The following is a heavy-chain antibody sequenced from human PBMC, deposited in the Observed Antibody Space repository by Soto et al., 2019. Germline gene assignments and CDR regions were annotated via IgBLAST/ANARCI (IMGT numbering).Heavy chain of an antibody. CDR2: IYYSGST. Sequence: SETLSLTCTVSGGSISSYYWSWIRQPPGKGLEWIGYIYYSGSTNYNPSLESRVTISVDTSKNQFSLKLSSVTAADTAVYYCASVLEPDYYFDYWGQGTLVTVSS. D-gene: IGHD3-3*01. CDR3: ASVLEPDYYFDY. V-gene: IGHV4-59*01. J-gene: IGHJ4*02. CDR1: GGSISSYY.